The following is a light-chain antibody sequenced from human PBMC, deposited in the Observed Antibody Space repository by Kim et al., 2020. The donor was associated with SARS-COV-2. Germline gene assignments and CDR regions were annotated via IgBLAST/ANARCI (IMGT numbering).Light chain of an antibody. J-gene: IGLJ3*02. CDR2: SNN. CDR3: AAWDDSLNGWV. V-gene: IGLV1-44*01. Sequence: ELTQPPSASGTPWQRVTISCSGSSSNIGSNTVNWYQQLPGTAPKLLIYSNNQRPSGVPDRFSGSKSGTSASLAISGLQSEDEADYYCAAWDDSLNGWVFGGGTQLTV. CDR1: SSNIGSNT.